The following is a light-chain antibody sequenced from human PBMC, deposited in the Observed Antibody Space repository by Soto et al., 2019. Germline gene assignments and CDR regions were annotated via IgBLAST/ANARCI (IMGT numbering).Light chain of an antibody. CDR2: VAS. CDR3: QQSSSTPQT. J-gene: IGKJ4*01. V-gene: IGKV1-39*01. CDR1: QSVGTY. Sequence: DIQMTQSPSSLSASVGDRVTITCRASQSVGTYFSWYQQKQGKAPKLLINVASTLQSGVPSRFSGSGSGTDFTLAISSLQPEDFATYYCQQSSSTPQTFGGGTRVEIK.